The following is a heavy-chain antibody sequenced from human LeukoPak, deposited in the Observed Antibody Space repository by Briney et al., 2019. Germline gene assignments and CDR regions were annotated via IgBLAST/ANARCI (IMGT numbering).Heavy chain of an antibody. CDR1: GYTFTSYA. D-gene: IGHD3-10*01. CDR2: INPNSGGT. CDR3: ARDGLAHRLLLWFGELLARDYYYYYMDV. Sequence: ASVKVSCKASGYTFTSYAMNWVRQAPGQGLEWMGWINPNSGGTNYAQKFQGRVTMTRDTSISTAYMELSRLRSDDTAVYYCARDGLAHRLLLWFGELLARDYYYYYMDVWGKGTTVTVSS. V-gene: IGHV1-2*02. J-gene: IGHJ6*03.